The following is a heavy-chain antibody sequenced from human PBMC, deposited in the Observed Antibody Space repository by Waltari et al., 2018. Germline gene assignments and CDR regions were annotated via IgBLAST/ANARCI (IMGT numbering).Heavy chain of an antibody. V-gene: IGHV1-8*03. J-gene: IGHJ2*01. CDR1: GYTFTSYD. D-gene: IGHD3-9*01. Sequence: QVQLVQSGAEVKKPGASVKVSCKASGYTFTSYDINWVRQAPGQGLEWMGWMNPNSGNTGYAQKFQGRVTITRNTSISTAYMELSSLRSEDTAVYYCARGLRYFDWLSWYFDLWGRGTLVTVSS. CDR3: ARGLRYFDWLSWYFDL. CDR2: MNPNSGNT.